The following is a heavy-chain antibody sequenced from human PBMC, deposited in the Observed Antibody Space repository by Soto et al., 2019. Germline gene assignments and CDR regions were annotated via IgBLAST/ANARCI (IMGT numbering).Heavy chain of an antibody. CDR3: ASSRSSYYDFWSGYYTRYYYYGMDV. CDR1: GYSFTSYW. D-gene: IGHD3-3*01. Sequence: GESLKISCKGSGYSFTSYWIGWVRQMPGKGLEWMGIIYPGDSDTRYSPSFQGQVTISADKSISTAYLQWSSLKASDTAMYYCASSRSSYYDFWSGYYTRYYYYGMDVWGQGTTVTVSS. V-gene: IGHV5-51*01. J-gene: IGHJ6*02. CDR2: IYPGDSDT.